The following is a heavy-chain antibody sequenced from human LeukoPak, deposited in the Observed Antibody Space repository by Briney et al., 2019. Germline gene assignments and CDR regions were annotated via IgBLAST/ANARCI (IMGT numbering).Heavy chain of an antibody. J-gene: IGHJ5*02. V-gene: IGHV4-31*03. CDR2: IYYSGRT. Sequence: SETLSLTCTVSGGSFSSGGYYWSWIRQHPGKGLEWIGYIYYSGRTYYSPSLKSRVTISVDTSKNQFSLKLSSVTAADTAVYHCARVRDGDYGYIGFDPWGQGTLVTVSS. CDR3: ARVRDGDYGYIGFDP. CDR1: GGSFSSGGYY. D-gene: IGHD4-17*01.